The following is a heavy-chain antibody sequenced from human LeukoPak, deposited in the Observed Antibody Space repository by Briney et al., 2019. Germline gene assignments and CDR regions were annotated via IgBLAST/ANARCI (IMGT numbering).Heavy chain of an antibody. J-gene: IGHJ4*02. V-gene: IGHV3-48*04. CDR1: GSIFSSYA. D-gene: IGHD5-12*01. CDR3: ARQGVATISFDY. CDR2: ISSSGSTI. Sequence: GGSLRLSCAVSGSIFSSYAMSWVRQAPGKGLEWVSYISSSGSTIYYADSVKGRFTISRDNAKNSLYLQMNSLRAEDTAVYYCARQGVATISFDYWGQGTLVTVSS.